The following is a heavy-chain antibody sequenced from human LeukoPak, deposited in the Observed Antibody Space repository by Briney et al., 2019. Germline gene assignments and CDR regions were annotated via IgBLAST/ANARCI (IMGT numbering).Heavy chain of an antibody. V-gene: IGHV3-30*18. CDR3: AKDLWFGEFLHY. CDR1: GFTFSYYG. CDR2: ISDDGSNE. Sequence: GGSVRLFCAASGFTFSYYGMHWVGQAPGKGLEWVAAISDDGSNEYYADPVNGRFTISRDNSKNTLYLQMNSLRAEDTAVYYCAKDLWFGEFLHYWGQGPLVTDSS. J-gene: IGHJ4*02. D-gene: IGHD3-10*01.